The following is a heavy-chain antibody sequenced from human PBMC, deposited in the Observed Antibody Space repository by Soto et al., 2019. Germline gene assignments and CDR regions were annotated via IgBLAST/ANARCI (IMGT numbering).Heavy chain of an antibody. J-gene: IGHJ6*02. V-gene: IGHV4-34*01. Sequence: SETLSLTCSVYGGSFSGYYWSWIRQPPGKGLEWIGEINDSGITNYNPSLKSRVTMSVDTPKNQLSLKLNSVTAADTAVYYCARVTRGDYLLTFSLRGMDVWGQGTTVIVSS. CDR1: GGSFSGYY. CDR2: INDSGIT. CDR3: ARVTRGDYLLTFSLRGMDV. D-gene: IGHD4-17*01.